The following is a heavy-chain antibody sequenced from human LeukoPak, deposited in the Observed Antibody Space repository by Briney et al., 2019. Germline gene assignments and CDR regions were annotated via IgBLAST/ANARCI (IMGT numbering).Heavy chain of an antibody. CDR1: GFSITSGSY. V-gene: IGHV4-38-2*02. Sequence: SETLSVTCTVSGFSITSGSYWGWIRQPPGKGLEWIGSMYHSGSTYYKSSLKSRVTISVDTSKNQFSLKLSSVTAADTAVYYCARVADGKGYLFDYWGQGTLVTVSS. CDR3: ARVADGKGYLFDY. CDR2: MYHSGST. J-gene: IGHJ4*02. D-gene: IGHD5-18*01.